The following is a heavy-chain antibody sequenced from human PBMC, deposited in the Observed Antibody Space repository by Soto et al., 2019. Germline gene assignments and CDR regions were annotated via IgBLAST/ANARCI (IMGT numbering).Heavy chain of an antibody. CDR3: ARGDFGSGSYYNPTLTWFAP. D-gene: IGHD3-10*01. Sequence: PXGTLSLTCTVSGGSIRSSSYYWGWIRQPPEKGLEWIGSIYFSGTTYFNPSLKSRLTMSVDTSRNQFSLKLSSVTAADTAMYYCARGDFGSGSYYNPTLTWFAPWGQGNMVTVSS. CDR2: IYFSGTT. V-gene: IGHV4-39*01. J-gene: IGHJ5*02. CDR1: GGSIRSSSYY.